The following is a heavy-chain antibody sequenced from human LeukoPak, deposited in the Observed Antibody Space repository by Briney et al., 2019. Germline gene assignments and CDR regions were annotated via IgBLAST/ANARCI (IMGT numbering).Heavy chain of an antibody. Sequence: PSETLSLTCAVSGVSFSGYYWTWICQPPGKGLEWIGVLGHDGSTNYNPSLKSRVTILVDTSKNHFSLTLRSVTAADTAVYFCARGIWGSSSFGYWGQGSLVAVSS. CDR1: GVSFSGYY. J-gene: IGHJ4*02. D-gene: IGHD6-6*01. CDR2: LGHDGST. V-gene: IGHV4-34*01. CDR3: ARGIWGSSSFGY.